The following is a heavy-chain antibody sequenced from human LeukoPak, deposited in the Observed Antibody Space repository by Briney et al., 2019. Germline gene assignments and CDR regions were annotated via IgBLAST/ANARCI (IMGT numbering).Heavy chain of an antibody. CDR1: GGTFSSYA. CDR2: IIPIFGTA. CDR3: AITPTPYCSSTSCYLFDY. Sequence: SVKVSCKASGGTFSSYAISWVRQAPGHGLEWMGGIIPIFGTANYAQKFQGRVTITADESTSTAYMELSSLRSEDTAVYYCAITPTPYCSSTSCYLFDYWGQGTLVTVSS. V-gene: IGHV1-69*13. D-gene: IGHD2-2*01. J-gene: IGHJ4*02.